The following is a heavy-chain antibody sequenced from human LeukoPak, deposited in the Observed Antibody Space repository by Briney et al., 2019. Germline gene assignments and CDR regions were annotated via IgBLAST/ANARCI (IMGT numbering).Heavy chain of an antibody. CDR2: ISGSGGST. D-gene: IGHD3-22*01. Sequence: SGGSLRLSCAASGFTFSSYAMSWVRQAPGKGLEWVSAISGSGGSTYYADSVKGRFTISRDNSKNTLYLQMNSLRAGDTAVYYCAKDGPNYYDSSGYSALTDFDYWGQGTLVTVSS. CDR1: GFTFSSYA. CDR3: AKDGPNYYDSSGYSALTDFDY. V-gene: IGHV3-23*01. J-gene: IGHJ4*02.